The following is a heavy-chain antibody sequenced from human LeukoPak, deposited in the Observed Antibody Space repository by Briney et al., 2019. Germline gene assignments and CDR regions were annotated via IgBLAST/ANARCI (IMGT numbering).Heavy chain of an antibody. V-gene: IGHV5-51*01. CDR3: ARRREDGGGYMSGMDV. D-gene: IGHD5-12*01. CDR2: IYPGDSDT. J-gene: IGHJ6*04. Sequence: GESLKISCKGSGYSFTNYWIGWVRQMPGKGLEWMGIIYPGDSDTRYSPSFQGQVTISADKSISTAYLQWSSLKASDTAMYYCARRREDGGGYMSGMDVWGKGPTVTVS. CDR1: GYSFTNYW.